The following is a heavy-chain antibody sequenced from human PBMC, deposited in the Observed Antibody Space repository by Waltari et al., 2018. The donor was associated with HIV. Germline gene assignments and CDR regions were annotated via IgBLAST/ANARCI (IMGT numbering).Heavy chain of an antibody. CDR2: ISSSGSTI. V-gene: IGHV3-48*03. D-gene: IGHD1-26*01. CDR1: GFTFSTYE. Sequence: EVQVVESGGGLVQPGGSLRPSCAASGFTFSTYEMNWVRQAPGKGLEWVSYISSSGSTIYYADSVKGRFTISRDNAKNSLYLQMNSLRAEDTAVYFCARDGSSYYGLDYWGRGTLVTVSS. J-gene: IGHJ4*02. CDR3: ARDGSSYYGLDY.